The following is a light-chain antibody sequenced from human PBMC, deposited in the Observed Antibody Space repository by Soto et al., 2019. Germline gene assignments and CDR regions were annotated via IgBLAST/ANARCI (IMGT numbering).Light chain of an antibody. J-gene: IGKJ1*01. CDR3: QQYIDSPRT. CDR2: GVS. CDR1: QTVNRNY. Sequence: EIVLTQSPGTLALSLVDGATLSCRASQTVNRNYLAWYHQKPGQPPRLLIYGVSNRATGVPDRFSGSGSGTEFTLTIVRLEPDDFGTYYCQQYIDSPRTFGQGTRVEVK. V-gene: IGKV3-20*01.